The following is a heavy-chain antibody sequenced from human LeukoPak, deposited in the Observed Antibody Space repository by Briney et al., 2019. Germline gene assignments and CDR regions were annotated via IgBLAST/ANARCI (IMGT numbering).Heavy chain of an antibody. V-gene: IGHV1-46*01. J-gene: IGHJ4*02. CDR3: ARDPSGSWPRFDY. CDR1: GYTFTTYY. CDR2: INPNGGGT. Sequence: ASVKDSCKASGYTFTTYYIHWVRQAPGQGLEWMGVINPNGGGTTYAQKFQGRVTMTRDTSASTVYMEVISLTSEDTAIFYCARDPSGSWPRFDYWGQGTLVAVAS. D-gene: IGHD1-26*01.